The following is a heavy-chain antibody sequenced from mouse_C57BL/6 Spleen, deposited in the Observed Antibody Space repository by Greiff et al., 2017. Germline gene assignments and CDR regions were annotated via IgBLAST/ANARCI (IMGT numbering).Heavy chain of an antibody. Sequence: EVKLMESGPGMVKPSQSLSLTCTVTGYSITSGYDWHWIRHFPGNKLEWMGYISYSGSTNYNPSLKSRISITHDTSKNHFFLKLNSVTTEDTATYYCARGDYDEAMDYWGQGTSVTVSS. J-gene: IGHJ4*01. CDR1: GYSITSGYD. CDR3: ARGDYDEAMDY. V-gene: IGHV3-1*01. CDR2: ISYSGST. D-gene: IGHD2-4*01.